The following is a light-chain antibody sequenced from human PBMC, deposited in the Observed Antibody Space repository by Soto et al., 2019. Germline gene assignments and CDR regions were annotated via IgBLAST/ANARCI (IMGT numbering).Light chain of an antibody. Sequence: DIQLKQSPSFLSASVGDRVTITCRASQGINIFLAWFQQKPGKAPNLLISAASTLQSGVPSRFSGSGSETEFTLTITSLQPEDSATYYCQQRNSYPRTFGQGTKVDIK. J-gene: IGKJ2*01. CDR3: QQRNSYPRT. CDR2: AAS. V-gene: IGKV1-9*01. CDR1: QGINIF.